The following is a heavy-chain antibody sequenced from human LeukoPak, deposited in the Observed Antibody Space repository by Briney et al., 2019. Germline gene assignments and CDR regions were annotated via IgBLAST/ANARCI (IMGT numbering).Heavy chain of an antibody. D-gene: IGHD1-26*01. CDR3: AKAAGGTYYRVFDY. CDR1: GFTLNTYA. CDR2: ITDSGDNT. J-gene: IGHJ4*02. Sequence: PGGSLRLSCAASGFTLNTYAMNWVRQAPGRGLEWVSGITDSGDNTYYADSVKGRFTISRDNSNNMVYLQMNSLRAEDMATYYCAKAAGGTYYRVFDYWGQGILVTVSS. V-gene: IGHV3-23*01.